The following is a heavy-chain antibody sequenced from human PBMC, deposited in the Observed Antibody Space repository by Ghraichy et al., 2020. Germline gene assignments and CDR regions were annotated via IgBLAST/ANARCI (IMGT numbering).Heavy chain of an antibody. Sequence: GGSLRLSCVGSGPTLSGYTMNWVRQAPGKGLDWVSSISGSSNYIDYADSVKGRFTISRDNAKNSLYLQMNSLRAEDTAVYYCATAPLAPPYFDDWGQGTLVTVSS. D-gene: IGHD5-12*01. V-gene: IGHV3-21*01. J-gene: IGHJ4*02. CDR2: ISGSSNYI. CDR1: GPTLSGYT. CDR3: ATAPLAPPYFDD.